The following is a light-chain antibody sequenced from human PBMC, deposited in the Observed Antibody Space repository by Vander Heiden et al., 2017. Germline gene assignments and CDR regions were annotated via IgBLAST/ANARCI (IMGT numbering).Light chain of an antibody. J-gene: IGKJ4*01. Sequence: DIQMTQSPLCLAASVGDRVTITCQASQDINNYLSWYQQKPGKAPELLIYDASNLETGAPSRFSGRGSGTDFTFTISSLQPEDLAPYYCQQADSLPLTFGGGTRLEMK. V-gene: IGKV1-33*01. CDR3: QQADSLPLT. CDR1: QDINNY. CDR2: DAS.